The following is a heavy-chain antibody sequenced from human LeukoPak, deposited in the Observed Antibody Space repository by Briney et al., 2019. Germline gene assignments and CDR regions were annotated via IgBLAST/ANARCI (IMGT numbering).Heavy chain of an antibody. J-gene: IGHJ4*02. CDR1: GYTFTGYY. CDR3: ARDGYDFWSGYYTGDPQFDY. D-gene: IGHD3-3*01. CDR2: INPNSGGT. Sequence: ASVKVSCKASGYTFTGYYMHWVRQAPGQGLEWMGWINPNSGGTNYAQKFQGRVTMTRDTSISTAYMELSRLRSDDTAVYYCARDGYDFWSGYYTGDPQFDYWGQGTLVTVSS. V-gene: IGHV1-2*02.